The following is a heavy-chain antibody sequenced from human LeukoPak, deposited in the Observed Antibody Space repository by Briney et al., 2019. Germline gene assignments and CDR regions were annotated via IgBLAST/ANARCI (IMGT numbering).Heavy chain of an antibody. J-gene: IGHJ4*02. D-gene: IGHD6-19*01. V-gene: IGHV1-18*01. CDR1: VYTFTSYG. Sequence: ASVKVSCKASVYTFTSYGISWVRQAPGQGLEWMGWISAYNGNTNYAQKLQGRVTMTTDTSTSTAYMELRSLRSDDTAVYYCARAYSSGWYLAYWGQGTLVTVSS. CDR3: ARAYSSGWYLAY. CDR2: ISAYNGNT.